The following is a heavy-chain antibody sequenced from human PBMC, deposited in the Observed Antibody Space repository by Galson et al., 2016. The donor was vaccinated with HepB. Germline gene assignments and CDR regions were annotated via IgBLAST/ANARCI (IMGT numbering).Heavy chain of an antibody. CDR2: KGTDEKTQ. J-gene: IGHJ4*02. CDR3: ARQQYHGYAPVDH. D-gene: IGHD5-12*01. Sequence: SLRLSCAASGFTFSRHLIHWVRQAPGKGLEWVAVKGTDEKTQYHANSVKGRFSLSRDNSKNAVFLQMNSLKVEDTALYYCARQQYHGYAPVDHWGQGILVTVSS. V-gene: IGHV3-30*03. CDR1: GFTFSRHL.